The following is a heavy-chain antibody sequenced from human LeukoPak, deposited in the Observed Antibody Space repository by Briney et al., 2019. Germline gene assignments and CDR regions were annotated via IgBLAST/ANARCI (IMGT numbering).Heavy chain of an antibody. CDR2: ISYDGSNK. CDR1: GFTFSSYG. Sequence: PGGSLRLSCAASGFTFSSYGMHWVRQAPGKGLEWVAVISYDGSNKYYADSVKGRFTISRDNSKNTLYLQMNSLRAEDTTVYYCAKDAYYYDSSGYWAFDIWGQGTMVTVSS. V-gene: IGHV3-30*18. CDR3: AKDAYYYDSSGYWAFDI. J-gene: IGHJ3*02. D-gene: IGHD3-22*01.